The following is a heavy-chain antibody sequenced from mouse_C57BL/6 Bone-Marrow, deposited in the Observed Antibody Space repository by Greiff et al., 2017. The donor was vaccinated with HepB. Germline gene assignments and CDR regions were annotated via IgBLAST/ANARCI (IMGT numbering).Heavy chain of an antibody. J-gene: IGHJ4*01. CDR3: ASFGYYGMDY. CDR1: GYAFTNYL. CDR2: INPGSGGT. V-gene: IGHV1-54*01. Sequence: QVQLKESGAELVRPGTSVKVSCKASGYAFTNYLIEWVKQRPGQGLEWIGVINPGSGGTNYNEKFKGKATLTADKSSSTAYMQLSSLTSEDSAVYFCASFGYYGMDYWGQGTSVTVSS.